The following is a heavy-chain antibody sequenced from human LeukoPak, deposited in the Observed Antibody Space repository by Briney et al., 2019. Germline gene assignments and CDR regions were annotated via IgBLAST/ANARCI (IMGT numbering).Heavy chain of an antibody. CDR2: IYSDGST. V-gene: IGHV3-53*01. J-gene: IGHJ4*02. D-gene: IGHD3-16*01. CDR3: ARERGRGRDSPWFDY. Sequence: GGSLRLSCAASGFTFRSYAMHWVRQAPGKGLEWVSVIYSDGSTYYADSVKGRFTISRDNSKNTLYLQMYGLRAEDTAVYYCARERGRGRDSPWFDYWGQGTLVTVSS. CDR1: GFTFRSYA.